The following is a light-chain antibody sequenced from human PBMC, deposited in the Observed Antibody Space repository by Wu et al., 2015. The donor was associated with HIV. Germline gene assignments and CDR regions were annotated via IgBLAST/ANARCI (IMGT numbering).Light chain of an antibody. V-gene: IGKV3-20*01. CDR1: QSVSSNY. CDR2: ATS. J-gene: IGKJ3*01. CDR3: QQFSSSPWT. Sequence: EIVLTQSPGTLSLSPGERATLSCRASQSVSSNYLAWYQQKYGQAPRLLIYATSSRATGIPDRFSGSGSGTDFTLTISRLEPEDFAVYYCQQFSSSPWTFGPGTKVEIK.